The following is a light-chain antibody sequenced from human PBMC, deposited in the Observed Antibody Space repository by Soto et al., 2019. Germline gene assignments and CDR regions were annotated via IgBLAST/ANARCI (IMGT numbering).Light chain of an antibody. CDR3: AAWDDSLSAYVV. CDR1: SSNIGSNY. Sequence: QSVLTQPPSASGTPGQRVTISCSGSSSNIGSNYVYWYQQFPGTAPKLLIYRNNPRPSGVPDRFSGSKSGTSASLAISGLRSEDDADYYCAAWDDSLSAYVVFGGGTKVTVL. J-gene: IGLJ2*01. CDR2: RNN. V-gene: IGLV1-47*01.